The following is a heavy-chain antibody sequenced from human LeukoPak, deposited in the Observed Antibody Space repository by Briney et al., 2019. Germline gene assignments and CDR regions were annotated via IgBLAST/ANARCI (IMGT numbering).Heavy chain of an antibody. J-gene: IGHJ4*02. Sequence: PSETLSLTCAVSGDSISSGDYSWSWIRQPPGKGLEWIGEVNVLGNTNYNPSLESRVTISIDKSENHVSLKLTSVTAADTAVYYCAREGGPFRPLDYSGQGTLVTVSS. V-gene: IGHV4-30-2*01. CDR3: AREGGPFRPLDY. D-gene: IGHD2/OR15-2a*01. CDR1: GDSISSGDYS. CDR2: VNVLGNT.